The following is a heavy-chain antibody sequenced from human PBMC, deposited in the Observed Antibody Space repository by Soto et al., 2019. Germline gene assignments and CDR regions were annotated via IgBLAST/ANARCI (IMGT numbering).Heavy chain of an antibody. V-gene: IGHV1-69*06. CDR2: IIPIYGTT. CDR3: ARECRVTTGRGVINSGLDV. D-gene: IGHD3-10*01. CDR1: GGTFGSYA. J-gene: IGHJ6*02. Sequence: VAAVKVSCKASGGTFGSYAISWVRQAPGQGLEWVGEIIPIYGTTNYAQKFQGRVTLTADTSTSTAYMELSKLRSEDTAMYYCARECRVTTGRGVINSGLDVWGQGTTVTVSS.